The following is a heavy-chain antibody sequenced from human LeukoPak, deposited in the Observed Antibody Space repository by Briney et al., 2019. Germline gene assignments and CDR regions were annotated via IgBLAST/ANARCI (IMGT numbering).Heavy chain of an antibody. Sequence: GASVKVSCKASGGTFSSYAISWVRQAPGQGLEWMGGIIPIFGTANYAQKSQGRVTITADESTSTAYMELSSLRSEDTAVYYCARDTAMVEGYFDYWGQGTLVTVSS. J-gene: IGHJ4*02. D-gene: IGHD5-18*01. V-gene: IGHV1-69*13. CDR3: ARDTAMVEGYFDY. CDR2: IIPIFGTA. CDR1: GGTFSSYA.